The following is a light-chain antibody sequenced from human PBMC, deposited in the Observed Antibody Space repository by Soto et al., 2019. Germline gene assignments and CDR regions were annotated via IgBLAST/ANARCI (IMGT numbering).Light chain of an antibody. CDR3: QQYSSHRT. Sequence: DIQMTQTPSTLSASVGDRVTINCRASQNVNDYFAWYQQKQGNSPKVLIYDASTLESGVPSRFSGSGSGTEFSFTISRLHADDFATYYCQQYSSHRTFGQGTKVDIK. CDR1: QNVNDY. V-gene: IGKV1-5*01. CDR2: DAS. J-gene: IGKJ1*01.